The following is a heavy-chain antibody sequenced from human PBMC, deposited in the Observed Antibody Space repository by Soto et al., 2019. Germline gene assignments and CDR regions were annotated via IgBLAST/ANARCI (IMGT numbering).Heavy chain of an antibody. Sequence: PGGSLRLSCAASGFTFINYAMSWVRQAPGKGLEWVSTISGSADWAEYADSVKGRFTISRDNSKNTLCLQMNSLRAEDTAVYYCAKSYWSGALGGSHWGQGTLVTVSS. CDR1: GFTFINYA. D-gene: IGHD2-15*01. V-gene: IGHV3-23*01. CDR2: ISGSADWA. J-gene: IGHJ1*01. CDR3: AKSYWSGALGGSH.